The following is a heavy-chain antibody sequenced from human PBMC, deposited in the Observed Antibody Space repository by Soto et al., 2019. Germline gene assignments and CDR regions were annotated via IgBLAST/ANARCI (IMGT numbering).Heavy chain of an antibody. CDR1: GFTFSSYA. Sequence: PVGSLRLSCEASGFTFSSYAMSWVRQAPGKGLEWVSTISGSGGSTYYADSVKGRFTISRDNSKNTLNLQVNSLRAEDTAVYYCAKGTVREDYFDYWGQGNLVTVSS. CDR3: AKGTVREDYFDY. CDR2: ISGSGGST. D-gene: IGHD3-10*01. J-gene: IGHJ4*01. V-gene: IGHV3-23*01.